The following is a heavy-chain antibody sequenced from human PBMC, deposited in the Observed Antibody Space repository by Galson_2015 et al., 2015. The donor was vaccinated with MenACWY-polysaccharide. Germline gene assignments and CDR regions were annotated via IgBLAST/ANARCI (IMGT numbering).Heavy chain of an antibody. CDR2: IKKDGSEK. CDR3: ARGHCGMDV. J-gene: IGHJ6*02. CDR1: GFTFSSYW. Sequence: SLRLSCAASGFTFSSYWMTWVRQAPGKGLEWVANIKKDGSEKYYVDSVKGRFTISRDNSKNSLYLQMHSLRAEDTAVYSCARGHCGMDVWGQGTTVTVSS. V-gene: IGHV3-7*01.